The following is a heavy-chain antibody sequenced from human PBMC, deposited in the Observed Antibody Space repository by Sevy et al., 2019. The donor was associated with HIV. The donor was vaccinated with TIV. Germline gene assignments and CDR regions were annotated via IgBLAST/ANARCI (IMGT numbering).Heavy chain of an antibody. CDR3: VRDSPWNIAAPRLDS. CDR2: INSDGSST. CDR1: GFPFSSYW. D-gene: IGHD6-6*01. Sequence: GGSLRLSCAASGFPFSSYWMHWVRQVPGKGLAWVSHINSDGSSTIVADSVEGRFTISRDNAKNTVFLQMNSLRAEDTAVYHCVRDSPWNIAAPRLDSWGQGTLVTVSS. J-gene: IGHJ5*01. V-gene: IGHV3-74*01.